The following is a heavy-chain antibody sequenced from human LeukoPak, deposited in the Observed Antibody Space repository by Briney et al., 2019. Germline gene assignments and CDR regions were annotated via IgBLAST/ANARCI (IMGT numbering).Heavy chain of an antibody. V-gene: IGHV3-74*01. CDR2: INSDGSRI. CDR3: ARAPQIGFSGFDKNY. J-gene: IGHJ4*02. Sequence: PGGSLRLSCAASGFTFSDYWMNWVRQAPGKGLVWVSRINSDGSRIIYADSVKGRFTISRDNAKNTVYLQMNSLRADDTAVYYLARAPQIGFSGFDKNYWGQGTLVTVSS. D-gene: IGHD5-12*01. CDR1: GFTFSDYW.